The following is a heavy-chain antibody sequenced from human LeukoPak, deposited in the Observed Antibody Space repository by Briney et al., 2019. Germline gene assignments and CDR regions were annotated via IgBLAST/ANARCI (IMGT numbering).Heavy chain of an antibody. CDR2: IYYSGST. D-gene: IGHD3-10*01. J-gene: IGHJ6*03. CDR1: GFTVSSNY. Sequence: PGGSLRLSCAASGFTVSSNYMSWIRQPPGKGLEWIGYIYYSGSTNYNPSLKSRVTISVDTSKSQFSLKLSSVTAADTAVYYCARDRYYGSGYYYYYYMDVWGKGTTVTVSS. CDR3: ARDRYYGSGYYYYYYMDV. V-gene: IGHV4-59*02.